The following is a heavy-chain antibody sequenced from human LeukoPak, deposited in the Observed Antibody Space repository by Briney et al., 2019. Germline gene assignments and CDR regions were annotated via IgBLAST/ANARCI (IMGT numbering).Heavy chain of an antibody. CDR3: ARVLSSGGAQPFDF. Sequence: ASLKLSCKPSGDTFTGYYMHWVRQAPGQGLEWMGWINPNSGGTNYAQKFQGRVTMTRDTSISTAYMELSRLRSEDTAVYYCARVLSSGGAQPFDFWGQGTLVTVSS. V-gene: IGHV1-2*02. CDR1: GDTFTGYY. CDR2: INPNSGGT. D-gene: IGHD6-19*01. J-gene: IGHJ4*02.